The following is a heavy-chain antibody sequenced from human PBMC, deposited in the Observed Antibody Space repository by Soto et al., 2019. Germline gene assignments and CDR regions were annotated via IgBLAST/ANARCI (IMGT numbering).Heavy chain of an antibody. D-gene: IGHD3-22*01. V-gene: IGHV4-30-4*01. CDR1: GGSISTGDYY. CDR3: ARLPSTYYYDSSGYWYNWFDP. J-gene: IGHJ5*02. CDR2: IYYRGST. Sequence: QVQLQESGPGLVKPSQTLSLTCTVSGGSISTGDYYWSWIRQPPGKGLGWIGYIYYRGSTYYNPSLEGRVTISVDTSKNQFSLKLTSMSAADTAVYYCARLPSTYYYDSSGYWYNWFDPWGQGTLVTVSS.